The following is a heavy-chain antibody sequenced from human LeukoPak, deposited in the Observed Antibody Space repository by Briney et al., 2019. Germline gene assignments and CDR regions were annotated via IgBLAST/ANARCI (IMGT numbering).Heavy chain of an antibody. CDR1: GGSISSGDYY. V-gene: IGHV4-30-4*01. CDR3: ARVGGYGSGSFYTDL. J-gene: IGHJ2*01. CDR2: IYYSGST. Sequence: SQTLSLTCTVSGGSISSGDYYWSWIRQPPGKGLEWFGYIYYSGSTYYNPSLKSRVTISVDTSKNQFSLKLSSVTAADTAVYYCARVGGYGSGSFYTDLWGRGTLVTVSS. D-gene: IGHD3-10*01.